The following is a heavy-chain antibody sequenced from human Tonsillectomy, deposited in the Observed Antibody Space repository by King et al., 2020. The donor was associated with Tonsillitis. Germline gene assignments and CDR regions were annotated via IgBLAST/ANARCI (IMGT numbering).Heavy chain of an antibody. CDR2: INSDGSST. D-gene: IGHD3-16*01. J-gene: IGHJ3*02. CDR3: ARDGGSHDAFDI. Sequence: VQLVESGGGLVQPGGSLRLSCAASGFTFSSYWMHWVRQAPGKGLLWVSRINSDGSSTSYADSLKGRFTISRDNAKNTLYLQMNSLRAEDTAVYYCARDGGSHDAFDIWGQGTMVTVSS. V-gene: IGHV3-74*01. CDR1: GFTFSSYW.